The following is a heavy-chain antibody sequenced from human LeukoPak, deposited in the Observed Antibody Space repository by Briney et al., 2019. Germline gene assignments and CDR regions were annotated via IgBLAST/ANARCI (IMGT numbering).Heavy chain of an antibody. Sequence: ASVKVSRKASGYTFTSYAMHWVRQAPGQRLEWMGWINAGNGNSKYSQKFPGRVTITSDTSASTAYMELSSLRSEDTAVYYCARSKFTIFGVVIGWFDPWGQGTLVTVSS. CDR2: INAGNGNS. V-gene: IGHV1-3*01. CDR3: ARSKFTIFGVVIGWFDP. J-gene: IGHJ5*02. CDR1: GYTFTSYA. D-gene: IGHD3-3*01.